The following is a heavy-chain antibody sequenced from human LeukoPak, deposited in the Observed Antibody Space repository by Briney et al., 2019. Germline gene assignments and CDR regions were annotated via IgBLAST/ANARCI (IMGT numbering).Heavy chain of an antibody. V-gene: IGHV1-8*01. J-gene: IGHJ3*02. CDR1: GYTFTSYD. Sequence: ASVKVSCKASGYTFTSYDINWVRQATGQGLEWMGWMDPNSGNTGYAQKFQGRVTMTRNTSISTAYMELSSLRSEDTAVYYCARSGVLRYFDWLSIWGQGTMVTVSS. CDR3: ARSGVLRYFDWLSI. D-gene: IGHD3-9*01. CDR2: MDPNSGNT.